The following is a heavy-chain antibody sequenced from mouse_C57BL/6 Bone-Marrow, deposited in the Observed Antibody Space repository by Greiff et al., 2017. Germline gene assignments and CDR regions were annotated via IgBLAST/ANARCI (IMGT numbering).Heavy chain of an antibody. V-gene: IGHV1-85*01. CDR1: GYTFTSYD. CDR2: IYPRDGST. CDR3: ARLEFDGSSGDWYFDV. Sequence: VKLQESGPELVKPGASVKLSCKASGYTFTSYDINWVKQRPGQGLEWIGWIYPRDGSTKYNEKFKGKATLTVDTSSSTAYMELHSLTSEDSAVYFCARLEFDGSSGDWYFDVGSTGTTVTVSS. J-gene: IGHJ1*03. D-gene: IGHD1-1*01.